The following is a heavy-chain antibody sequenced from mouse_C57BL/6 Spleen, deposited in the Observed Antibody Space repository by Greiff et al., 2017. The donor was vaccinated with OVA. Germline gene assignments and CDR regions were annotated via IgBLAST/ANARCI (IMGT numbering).Heavy chain of an antibody. CDR3: ARDNGSSLYAMGY. J-gene: IGHJ4*01. D-gene: IGHD1-1*01. Sequence: DVMLVESGGGLVKPGGSLKLSCAASGFTFSSYAMSWVRQTPEKRLEWVATISDGGSYTYYPDNVKGRFTISRDNAKNNLYLQMSHLKSEDTAMDYCARDNGSSLYAMGYWGQGTSVTVSS. CDR1: GFTFSSYA. CDR2: ISDGGSYT. V-gene: IGHV5-4*01.